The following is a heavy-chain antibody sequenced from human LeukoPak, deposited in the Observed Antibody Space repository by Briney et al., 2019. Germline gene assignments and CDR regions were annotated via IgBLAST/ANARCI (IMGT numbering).Heavy chain of an antibody. D-gene: IGHD1-26*01. V-gene: IGHV4-4*07. CDR3: ARDRQELPPSYYYYYMDV. CDR1: GGSISSYY. Sequence: PSETLSLTRTVSGGSISSYYWSWTRQPAGKGLEWIGRIYTSGSTNYNPSLKSRVTMSVDTSKNQFSLKLSSVTAADTAVYYCARDRQELPPSYYYYYMDVWGKGTPVTVSS. J-gene: IGHJ6*03. CDR2: IYTSGST.